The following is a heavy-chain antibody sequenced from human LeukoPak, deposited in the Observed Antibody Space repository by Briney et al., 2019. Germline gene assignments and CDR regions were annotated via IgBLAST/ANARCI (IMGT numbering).Heavy chain of an antibody. CDR1: GGSISSSSYY. CDR3: ARFKSGGFSYFDS. D-gene: IGHD3-3*01. Sequence: SETLSLTCTVSGGSISSSSYYWGWIRQPPGKGLEWIGSIYYSGSTYYNPSLKSRVTISVDTSKSQFSLKLSSVTAEDSAVYYCARFKSGGFSYFDSWGQGTLVAVSS. CDR2: IYYSGST. J-gene: IGHJ4*02. V-gene: IGHV4-39*07.